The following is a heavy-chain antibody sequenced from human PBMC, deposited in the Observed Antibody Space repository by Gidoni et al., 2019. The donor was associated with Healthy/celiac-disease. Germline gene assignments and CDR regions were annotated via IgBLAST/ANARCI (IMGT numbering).Heavy chain of an antibody. CDR2: IYYSGST. CDR1: GGSISSSSYY. V-gene: IGHV4-39*01. CDR3: AREYSSSSGAFDI. Sequence: QLQLQESGPGLVKPSETLSLTCTVSGGSISSSSYYWGWIRQPPGKGLAWIGSIYYSGSTYYNPSRKSRVTISEDTSKNQFSRKLSSVTAADTAVYYCAREYSSSSGAFDIWGQGTMVTVSS. D-gene: IGHD6-6*01. J-gene: IGHJ3*02.